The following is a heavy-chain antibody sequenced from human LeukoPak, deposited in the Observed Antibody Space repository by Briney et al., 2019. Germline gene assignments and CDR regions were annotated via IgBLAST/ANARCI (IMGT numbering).Heavy chain of an antibody. V-gene: IGHV4-59*01. Sequence: SETLSLTCTVSSGSINNYYWNWIRQPPGKGLEWIGYIFYSGSTNYNPSLNSRVTISVDTSKNQFSLKLSSVTAADTAVYYCARDYYDSSGFSYFDSWGRGALVTVSS. CDR3: ARDYYDSSGFSYFDS. CDR1: SGSINNYY. D-gene: IGHD3-22*01. J-gene: IGHJ4*02. CDR2: IFYSGST.